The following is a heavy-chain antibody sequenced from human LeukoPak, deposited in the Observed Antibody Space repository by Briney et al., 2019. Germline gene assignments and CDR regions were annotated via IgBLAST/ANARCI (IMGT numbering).Heavy chain of an antibody. CDR1: GGSISSGDYY. CDR2: IYYSGRT. J-gene: IGHJ4*02. D-gene: IGHD3-22*01. CDR3: ARDHYYDSSGSFDY. V-gene: IGHV4-30-4*01. Sequence: PSETLSLTCTVSGGSISSGDYYWSWIRQPPGKGLEWIGYIYYSGRTYYNPSLKSRVTISVDTSKNQFSLKLSSVTAADTAVYYCARDHYYDSSGSFDYWGQGTLVTVSS.